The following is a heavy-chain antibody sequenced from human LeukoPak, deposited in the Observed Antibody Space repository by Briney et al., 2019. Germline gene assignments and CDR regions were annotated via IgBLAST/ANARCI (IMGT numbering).Heavy chain of an antibody. Sequence: PSETLSLTCTVSGGSISSYYWSWIRQPPGKGLEWIGYIYYSGSTNYNPSLKSRVTISVDTSKNQFSLKLSSVTAADTAVYYCARLPNSMVRGVQTYYYYGMDVWGQGTTVTVSS. CDR3: ARLPNSMVRGVQTYYYYGMDV. J-gene: IGHJ6*02. CDR2: IYYSGST. D-gene: IGHD3-10*01. V-gene: IGHV4-59*08. CDR1: GGSISSYY.